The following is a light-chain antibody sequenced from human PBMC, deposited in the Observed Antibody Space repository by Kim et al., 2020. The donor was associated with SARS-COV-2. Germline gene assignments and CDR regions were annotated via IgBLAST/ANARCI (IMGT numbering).Light chain of an antibody. V-gene: IGLV6-57*01. J-gene: IGLJ3*02. CDR3: QSYDSSNQV. CDR2: EDN. Sequence: NFMLTQPHSVSESPGKTVTISCTRSSGSIASNYVQWYQQRPGSSPPTVIYEDNQRPSGVPDRFSGSIDSSSNSASLTIAGLKTEDAADYYCQSYDSSNQVFGGGTQLTVL. CDR1: SGSIASNY.